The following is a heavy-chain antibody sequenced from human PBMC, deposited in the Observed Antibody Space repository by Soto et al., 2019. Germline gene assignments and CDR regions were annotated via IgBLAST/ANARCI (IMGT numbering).Heavy chain of an antibody. Sequence: SQILSPTYTVSDGSIRGYDWSCIRQPPGKGLEWIGYIYYSGSTNYNPSLKSRVTISVDTSKNQFSLKLSSVTAADTAVYYCARIHVTMVRGVMYYFDYWGQGTLVTVSS. V-gene: IGHV4-59*01. CDR2: IYYSGST. CDR3: ARIHVTMVRGVMYYFDY. J-gene: IGHJ4*02. CDR1: DGSIRGYD. D-gene: IGHD3-10*01.